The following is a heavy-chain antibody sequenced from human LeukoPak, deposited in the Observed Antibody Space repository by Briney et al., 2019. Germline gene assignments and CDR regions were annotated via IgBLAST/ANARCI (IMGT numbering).Heavy chain of an antibody. CDR3: ARLRAEAFDI. CDR2: ISGSGGST. CDR1: GFTFSSYA. V-gene: IGHV3-23*01. D-gene: IGHD4-17*01. J-gene: IGHJ3*02. Sequence: GGSLRLSCAASGFTFSSYAMSWVRQAPGKGLEWVSAISGSGGSTYYADSVKGRFTISRDNSKNTLYPQMNSLRAEDTAVYYCARLRAEAFDIWGQGTMVTVSS.